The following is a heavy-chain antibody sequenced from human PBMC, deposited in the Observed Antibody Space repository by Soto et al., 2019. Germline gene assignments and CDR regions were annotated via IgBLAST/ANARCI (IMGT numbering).Heavy chain of an antibody. CDR2: INHSGST. CDR1: GGSFSGYY. J-gene: IGHJ4*02. V-gene: IGHV4-34*01. D-gene: IGHD6-6*01. CDR3: ARRRYSSYSSSIGY. Sequence: QVQLQQWGAGLLKPSETLSLTCAVYGGSFSGYYWSWIRQPPGKGLEWIGEINHSGSTNYNPSLKSRVTISVDTSKNQFSLKLSSVTAADTAVYYCARRRYSSYSSSIGYWGQGTQVTVSS.